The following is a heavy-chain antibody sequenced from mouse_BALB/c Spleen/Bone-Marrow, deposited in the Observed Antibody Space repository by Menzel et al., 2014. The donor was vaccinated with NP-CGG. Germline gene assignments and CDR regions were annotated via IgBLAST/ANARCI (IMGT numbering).Heavy chain of an antibody. Sequence: QVQLQQSGAEVVKPGASVKVSCKASGYTFTNYWMQWVKQRPGQGLVWIGEIEPSDSYTNYNQDFKGKATLTVDKSSSTAYMQLSSLKSEDSAVYYCARGRTTVVSDYWGQGTSLTVSS. J-gene: IGHJ2*02. D-gene: IGHD1-1*01. CDR1: GYTFTNYW. CDR3: ARGRTTVVSDY. V-gene: IGHV1-69*02. CDR2: IEPSDSYT.